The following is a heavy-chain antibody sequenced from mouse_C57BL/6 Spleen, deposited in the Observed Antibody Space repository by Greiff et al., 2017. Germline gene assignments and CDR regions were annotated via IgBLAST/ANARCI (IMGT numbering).Heavy chain of an antibody. J-gene: IGHJ2*01. CDR1: GYTFTSYW. CDR3: ARSSSYGYPYFDY. CDR2: LDPSDSYT. Sequence: QVQLQQPGAELVMPGASVKLSCKASGYTFTSYWMHWVKQRPGQGLEWIGELDPSDSYTNYNQKFKGKSTLTVDKSSSTAYMQLSSLTSADSAVYYGARSSSYGYPYFDYWGQGTTLTVAS. D-gene: IGHD2-2*01. V-gene: IGHV1-69*01.